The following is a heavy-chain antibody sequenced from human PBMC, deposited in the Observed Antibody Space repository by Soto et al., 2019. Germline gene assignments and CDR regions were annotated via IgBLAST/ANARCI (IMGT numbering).Heavy chain of an antibody. CDR2: IKKDGSKI. J-gene: IGHJ3*02. D-gene: IGHD6-13*01. CDR3: ARAVSPGSSSLYLEAFDI. V-gene: IGHV3-7*05. CDR1: GFSFASSW. Sequence: EVQLVESGGDLVQPGGSLRLSCAASGFSFASSWMTWVRQAPGKGLEWVANIKKDGSKINYLDSVRGRFTVSRDNAKNSLSLEMNSLRAEDTALYYCARAVSPGSSSLYLEAFDIWGQGTMVTVSS.